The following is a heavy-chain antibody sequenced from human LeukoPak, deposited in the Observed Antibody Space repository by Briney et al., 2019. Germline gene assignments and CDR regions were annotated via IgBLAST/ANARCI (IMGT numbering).Heavy chain of an antibody. CDR1: GFTFSSYW. CDR3: AKDSHPGSGSYYKGNFDY. V-gene: IGHV3-7*03. D-gene: IGHD3-10*01. CDR2: IKQDGSEK. Sequence: PGGSLRLSCAASGFTFSSYWMSWVRQAPGKGLEWVANIKQDGSEKYYVDSVKGRFTISRDNAKNSLYLQTNSLRAEDTALYYCAKDSHPGSGSYYKGNFDYWGQGTLVTVSS. J-gene: IGHJ4*02.